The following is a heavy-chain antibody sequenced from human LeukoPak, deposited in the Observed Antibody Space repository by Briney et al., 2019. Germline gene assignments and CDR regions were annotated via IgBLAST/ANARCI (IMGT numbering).Heavy chain of an antibody. CDR1: GYTLTELS. V-gene: IGHV1-24*01. CDR3: ATGGGEATTPVDGMDV. J-gene: IGHJ6*02. CDR2: FDPEDGET. D-gene: IGHD1-26*01. Sequence: ASGKVSCTVSGYTLTELSMHWVRQAPGQGLEWRGGFDPEDGETIYAQKFPGRVTMTEATSTDTAYMELSRLRSRDAAVDFCATGGGEATTPVDGMDVWGQGTTVTVSS.